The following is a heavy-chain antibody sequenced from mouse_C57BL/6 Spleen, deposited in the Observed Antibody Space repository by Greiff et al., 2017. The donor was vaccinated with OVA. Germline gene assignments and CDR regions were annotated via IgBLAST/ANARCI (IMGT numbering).Heavy chain of an antibody. V-gene: IGHV1-72*01. CDR3: ARWGYYGSSSYWYFDV. D-gene: IGHD1-1*01. CDR2: IDPNSGGT. CDR1: GYTFTSYW. J-gene: IGHJ1*03. Sequence: QVQLKQPGAELVKPGASVKLSCKASGYTFTSYWMHWVKQRPGRGLEWIGRIDPNSGGTKYNEKFKSKATLTVDKPSSTAYMQLSSLTSEDSAVYYCARWGYYGSSSYWYFDVWGTGTTVTVSS.